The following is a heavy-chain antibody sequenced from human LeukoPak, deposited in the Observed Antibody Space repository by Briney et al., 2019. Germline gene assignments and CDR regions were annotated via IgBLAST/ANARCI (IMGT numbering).Heavy chain of an antibody. V-gene: IGHV1-2*02. J-gene: IGHJ5*02. CDR1: GYTVTGHY. CDR3: ARVIGYCSSTSCRYNWFDP. D-gene: IGHD2-2*01. Sequence: ASVKLSCNASGYTVTGHYMHWVRQAPGQGLEWMGWINPNSGGTNYAQKFQGRVTMTRDTSISTAYMELSRLRSDGTAGCYCARVIGYCSSTSCRYNWFDPWGQGTLVTVSS. CDR2: INPNSGGT.